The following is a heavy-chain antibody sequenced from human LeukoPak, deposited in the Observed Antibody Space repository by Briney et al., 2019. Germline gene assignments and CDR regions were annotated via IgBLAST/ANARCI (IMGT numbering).Heavy chain of an antibody. CDR3: ARDQGSLTRSWYTGY. Sequence: GASVKVSCKASGYTFTGYYMHWVRQAPGQGLEWMGWINPNSGGTNYAQKSQGRVTMTRDTSISTAYMELSRLRSDDTAVYFCARDQGSLTRSWYTGYWGQGTQVTVSS. V-gene: IGHV1-2*02. CDR1: GYTFTGYY. CDR2: INPNSGGT. J-gene: IGHJ4*02. D-gene: IGHD6-13*01.